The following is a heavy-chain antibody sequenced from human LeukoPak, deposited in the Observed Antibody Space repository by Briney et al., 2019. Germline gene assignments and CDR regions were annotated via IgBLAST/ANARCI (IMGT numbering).Heavy chain of an antibody. Sequence: QSGVSVRLLCAACGFTFNSYAMRWVRQSTGKGLEWVSAISGSGGGTYYADSVKGRFTISRDNSKNTLYLQMNSLRAEDTAVYYCAKDLWFGESYGMDVWGQGTTVTVSS. CDR3: AKDLWFGESYGMDV. CDR2: ISGSGGGT. V-gene: IGHV3-23*01. J-gene: IGHJ6*02. D-gene: IGHD3-10*01. CDR1: GFTFNSYA.